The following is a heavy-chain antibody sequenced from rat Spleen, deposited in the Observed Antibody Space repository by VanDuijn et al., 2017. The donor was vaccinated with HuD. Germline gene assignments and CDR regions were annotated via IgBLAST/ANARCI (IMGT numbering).Heavy chain of an antibody. CDR1: GFTFSNYY. V-gene: IGHV5-25*01. J-gene: IGHJ2*01. Sequence: EVQLVESGGGLVQPGRSMKLSCAASGFTFSNYYMAWVRQAPTKGLEWVASISTGGSDTYYPDSVKGRFTISRDNAKSSLYLQMDSLRSADTATYYCARRHYGYTDYFDYWGQGVMVTVSS. CDR2: ISTGGSDT. D-gene: IGHD1-9*01. CDR3: ARRHYGYTDYFDY.